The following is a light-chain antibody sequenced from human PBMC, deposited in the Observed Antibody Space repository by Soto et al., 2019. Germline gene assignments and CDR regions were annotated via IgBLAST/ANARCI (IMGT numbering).Light chain of an antibody. Sequence: EFVSKQSLAALSMYPGDRATLSCRASQSVTSSLAWFQQKPGQAPRLLIYDASYRATDIPPRFSGSGSGTDFTLTISSLESEDFAVYYCQQRLSSLTMITFGQGTRLEIK. CDR1: QSVTSS. V-gene: IGKV3-11*01. CDR2: DAS. CDR3: QQRLSSLTMIT. J-gene: IGKJ5*01.